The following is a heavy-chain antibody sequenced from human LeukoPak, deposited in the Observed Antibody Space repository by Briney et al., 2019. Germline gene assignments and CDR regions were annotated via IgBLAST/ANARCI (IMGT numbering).Heavy chain of an antibody. CDR2: MYYDGST. Sequence: PSETLSLTCTVSGGSIYSTTFYWGWIRQPPGKGLEWIGSMYYDGSTYHNPSLKSRVAISVDTSNNQFSLKLTSVTAADTAVYFCARRSDSGSDDGEDYFDYWGQGTLVTVSS. D-gene: IGHD1-26*01. CDR3: ARRSDSGSDDGEDYFDY. CDR1: GGSIYSTTFY. V-gene: IGHV4-39*01. J-gene: IGHJ4*02.